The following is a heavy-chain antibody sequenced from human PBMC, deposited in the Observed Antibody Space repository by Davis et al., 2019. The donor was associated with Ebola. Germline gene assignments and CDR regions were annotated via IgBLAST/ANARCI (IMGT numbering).Heavy chain of an antibody. J-gene: IGHJ4*02. CDR1: GFTFSSYA. CDR3: AKATRGLQDHFDY. V-gene: IGHV3-23*01. Sequence: PGGSLRLSCTASGFTFSSYALSCVRQAPGKGLEWVSTISTSAAYIYYADSVRGRFTISRDNSQNTLFLQMNSLRVEDTAVYFCAKATRGLQDHFDYWGQGTQVTVSS. CDR2: ISTSAAYI. D-gene: IGHD4-11*01.